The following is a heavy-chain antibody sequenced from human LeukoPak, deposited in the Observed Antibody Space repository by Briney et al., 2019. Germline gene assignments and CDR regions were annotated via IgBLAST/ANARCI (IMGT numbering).Heavy chain of an antibody. CDR2: IYYSGST. CDR3: TRGTAVYGGNSPYYFDY. J-gene: IGHJ4*02. V-gene: IGHV4-59*01. D-gene: IGHD4-23*01. CDR1: GGSISSYY. Sequence: SETLSLTCTVSGGSISSYYWSWIRQRPGKGLEWIGYIYYSGSTNHNPSLKSRVSISVDTSKNQFSLKLTSVTTADTAVYYCTRGTAVYGGNSPYYFDYWGQGTLVTVSS.